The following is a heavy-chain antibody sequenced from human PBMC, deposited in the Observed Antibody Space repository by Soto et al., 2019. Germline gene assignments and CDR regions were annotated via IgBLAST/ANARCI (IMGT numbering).Heavy chain of an antibody. Sequence: EVQLLESGGGLVQPGGSLRLSCAASGLTLSSCAMRWVRQAPGKGLEWVSTISGGGGNTYYADSVKGRFTISRDNSKNTLYLQMNSLRAEDTAVYYCALGVVPANYWGQGTLVTVSS. CDR2: ISGGGGNT. V-gene: IGHV3-23*01. D-gene: IGHD2-2*01. CDR3: ALGVVPANY. CDR1: GLTLSSCA. J-gene: IGHJ4*02.